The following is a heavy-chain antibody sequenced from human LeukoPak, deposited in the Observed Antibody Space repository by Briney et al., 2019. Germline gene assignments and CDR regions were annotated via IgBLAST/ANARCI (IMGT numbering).Heavy chain of an antibody. CDR2: VSGGST. D-gene: IGHD3-10*01. V-gene: IGHV3-38-3*01. Sequence: PGGSLRLSCAASGFTVSSNEMSWVRQAPGKGLEWVSSVSGGSTYYADSRKGRFTISRDNSKNTLYLQMNSLRAEDTAVYYCASRGVRGVTAPYYFDYWGQGTLVTVSS. CDR1: GFTVSSNE. J-gene: IGHJ4*02. CDR3: ASRGVRGVTAPYYFDY.